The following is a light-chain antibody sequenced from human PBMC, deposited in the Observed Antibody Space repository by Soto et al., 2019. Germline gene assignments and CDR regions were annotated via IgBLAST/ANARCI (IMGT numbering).Light chain of an antibody. V-gene: IGKV3-20*01. CDR2: GAS. Sequence: EIVLTQSPGTLSLSPGERVTLSCRASQRISSSYLAWYQQKPGQAPRLLIYGASNRPTGIPDRFSVSGSGTDFTLTISRLEPEDFAVYYCQRSGSTPWYTFGQETKVEIK. CDR1: QRISSSY. CDR3: QRSGSTPWYT. J-gene: IGKJ2*01.